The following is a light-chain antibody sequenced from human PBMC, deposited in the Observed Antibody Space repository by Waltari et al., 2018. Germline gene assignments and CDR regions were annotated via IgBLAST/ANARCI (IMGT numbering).Light chain of an antibody. CDR3: SSYSSSSTLVV. J-gene: IGLJ2*01. CDR2: DVS. CDR1: SSDVGGYNY. Sequence: QSALTQPASVSGSPGQSITISCTGTSSDVGGYNYVSWYQQHPGKAPKLMIYDVSNRPSWVSNRFAGSKSGNTASLTISGLQAEDEADYHCSSYSSSSTLVVFGGGTKLTVL. V-gene: IGLV2-14*03.